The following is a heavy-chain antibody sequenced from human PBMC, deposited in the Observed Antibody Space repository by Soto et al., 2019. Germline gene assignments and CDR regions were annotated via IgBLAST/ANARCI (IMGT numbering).Heavy chain of an antibody. V-gene: IGHV4-4*02. CDR3: ARETIPYYDILTGYPTRGVFDY. CDR1: GGSISSSNW. D-gene: IGHD3-9*01. CDR2: IYHSGST. Sequence: LSLTCAVSGGSISSSNWWSWVRQPPGKGLEWIGEIYHSGSTNYNPSLKSRVTISVGKSKNQFSLKLSSVTAADTAVYYCARETIPYYDILTGYPTRGVFDYWGQGTLVTVSS. J-gene: IGHJ4*02.